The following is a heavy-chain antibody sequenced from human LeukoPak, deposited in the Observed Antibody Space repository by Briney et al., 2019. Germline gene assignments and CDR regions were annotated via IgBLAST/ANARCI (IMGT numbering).Heavy chain of an antibody. D-gene: IGHD6-13*01. CDR1: GYTFTGYY. CDR2: INPNSGGT. CDR3: AREKQGNFDY. Sequence: ASVKVSCKASGYTFTGYYMYWVRQAPGQGLEWMGWINPNSGGTNYAQKFQGRVTMTTDTSTSTAYMELRSLRSDDTAVYYCAREKQGNFDYWGQGTLVTVSS. V-gene: IGHV1-2*02. J-gene: IGHJ4*02.